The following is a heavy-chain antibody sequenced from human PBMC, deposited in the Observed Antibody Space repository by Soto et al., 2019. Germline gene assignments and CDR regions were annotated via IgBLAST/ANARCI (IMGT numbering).Heavy chain of an antibody. CDR3: AKDQSGYSSSWNDY. Sequence: QVQLVESGGGVVQPGRSLRLSCAASGFTFSSYGMHWVRQAPGKGLEWVAVISYDGSNKYYADSVKGRFTISRDNSKNTLCLQMNSLRAEDTAVYYCAKDQSGYSSSWNDYWGQGTLVTVSS. CDR1: GFTFSSYG. V-gene: IGHV3-30*18. J-gene: IGHJ4*02. CDR2: ISYDGSNK. D-gene: IGHD6-13*01.